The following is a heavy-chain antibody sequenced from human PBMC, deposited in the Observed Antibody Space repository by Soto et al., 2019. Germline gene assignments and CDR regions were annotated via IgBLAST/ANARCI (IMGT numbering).Heavy chain of an antibody. J-gene: IGHJ4*02. Sequence: SETLSLTCAVSGVSISSGNWWTWVRQTPQRGLEYIGEIFHDGTANYYPSFERRVAISVDTSKNQFSLKLTSVTAADTAIYFCARLVYDTRLNYMYSDFWGQGALVTVSS. CDR1: GVSISSGNW. CDR2: IFHDGTA. D-gene: IGHD2-8*01. V-gene: IGHV4-4*02. CDR3: ARLVYDTRLNYMYSDF.